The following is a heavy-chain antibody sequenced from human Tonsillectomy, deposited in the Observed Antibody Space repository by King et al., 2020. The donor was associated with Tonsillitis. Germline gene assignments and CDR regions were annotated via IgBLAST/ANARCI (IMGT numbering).Heavy chain of an antibody. CDR3: AGAYYYDSSGYSHLDAFDI. V-gene: IGHV1-18*04. J-gene: IGHJ3*02. CDR1: GYTFTSYG. CDR2: ISAYNGNT. Sequence: QLVQSGAEVKKPGASVKVSCKASGYTFTSYGISWVRQAPGQGLEWMGWISAYNGNTSYAQKLQGRVTMTTDTSTSTAYMELRSLRSDDTAVYYCAGAYYYDSSGYSHLDAFDIWGQGTMVTVSS. D-gene: IGHD3-22*01.